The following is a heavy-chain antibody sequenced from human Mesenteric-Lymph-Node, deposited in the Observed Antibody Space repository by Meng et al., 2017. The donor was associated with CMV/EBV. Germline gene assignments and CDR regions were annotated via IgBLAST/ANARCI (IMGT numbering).Heavy chain of an antibody. J-gene: IGHJ6*02. Sequence: GGSLRLSCAASGFSFTSYWMSWVRQAPGKGLEWVTSIKEGGREKYYLASVKGRFTISRDTDKNSLYLQLNNLRAEDTAVYYCARYSCSSSCPGYFFWYGLDVWGQGTTVTVSS. D-gene: IGHD6-13*01. CDR1: GFSFTSYW. CDR2: IKEGGREK. CDR3: ARYSCSSSCPGYFFWYGLDV. V-gene: IGHV3-7*01.